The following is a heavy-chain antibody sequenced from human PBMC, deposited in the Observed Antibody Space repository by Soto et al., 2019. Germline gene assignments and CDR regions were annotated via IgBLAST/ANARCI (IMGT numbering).Heavy chain of an antibody. V-gene: IGHV3-64*01. J-gene: IGHJ4*01. CDR1: GFTFSSYA. Sequence: EVPLVESGGGLVQPGGSLRLSCAASGFTFSSYAMHWVRQAPGKGLKYISAISSNGGSTHYANSVKGRSTISRDNSKNTMYIQMGSLKAENMAVYYCARLNVISADFDYCVNRTMVTVSS. CDR3: ARLNVISADFDY. D-gene: IGHD6-13*01. CDR2: ISSNGGST.